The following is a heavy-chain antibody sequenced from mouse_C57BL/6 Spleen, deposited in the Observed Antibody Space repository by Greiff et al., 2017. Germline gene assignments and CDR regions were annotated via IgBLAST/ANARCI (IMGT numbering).Heavy chain of an antibody. CDR3: ARDTVVCPRNAMDY. D-gene: IGHD1-1*01. CDR1: GYSITSGYY. V-gene: IGHV3-6*01. Sequence: EVQLQQSGPGLVKPSQSLSLTCSVTGYSITSGYYWNWIRQFPGNKLEWMGYISYDGSKNYNPSLKNRISITRDTSKNQFFLKLNSVTTEDTATYYCARDTVVCPRNAMDYWGQGTSVTVSS. J-gene: IGHJ4*01. CDR2: ISYDGSK.